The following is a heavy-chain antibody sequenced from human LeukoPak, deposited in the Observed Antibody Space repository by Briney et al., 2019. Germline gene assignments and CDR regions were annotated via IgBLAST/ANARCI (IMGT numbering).Heavy chain of an antibody. Sequence: SETLSLPCAVYGGSFSGYYWSWIRQPPGKGLEWMGEINHSGSTNYNPSLKSRVTISVDTSKNQFSLKLSSVTAADTAVYYCAGRPTYSSGWNYYYYYMDVWGKGTTVTISS. CDR3: AGRPTYSSGWNYYYYYMDV. CDR1: GGSFSGYY. CDR2: INHSGST. V-gene: IGHV4-34*01. D-gene: IGHD6-19*01. J-gene: IGHJ6*03.